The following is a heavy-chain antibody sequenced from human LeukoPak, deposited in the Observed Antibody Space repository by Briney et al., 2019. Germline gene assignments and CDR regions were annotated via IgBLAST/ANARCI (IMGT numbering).Heavy chain of an antibody. D-gene: IGHD3-3*01. CDR2: IYYSGST. Sequence: PSETLSLTCTVSGGSVSSGSYYWSWIRQPPGKGLEWIGYIYYSGSTNYNPSLKSRVTISVDTSKNQFSLKLSSVTAADTAVYYCASAYDFWSGYESWGQGTLVTVSS. V-gene: IGHV4-61*01. CDR1: GGSVSSGSYY. CDR3: ASAYDFWSGYES. J-gene: IGHJ4*02.